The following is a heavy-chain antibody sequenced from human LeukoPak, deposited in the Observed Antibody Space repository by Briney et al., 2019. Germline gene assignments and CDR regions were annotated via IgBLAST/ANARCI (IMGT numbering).Heavy chain of an antibody. CDR1: GFTVSSNY. CDR3: ARATYSSREIDY. CDR2: IYSGGST. Sequence: GGSLRLSCAASGFTVSSNYMSWVRQAPGKGLEWVSVIYSGGSTYYADSVKGRFTISRDNAKNSLYLQMNSLRAEDTAVYYCARATYSSREIDYWGQGTLVTVSS. J-gene: IGHJ4*02. V-gene: IGHV3-53*01. D-gene: IGHD6-13*01.